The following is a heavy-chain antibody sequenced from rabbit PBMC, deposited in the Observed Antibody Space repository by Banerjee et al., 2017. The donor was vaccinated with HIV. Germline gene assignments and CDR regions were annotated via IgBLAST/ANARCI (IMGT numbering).Heavy chain of an antibody. CDR1: GFDFSRYG. CDR3: ARGLVAGVLDL. CDR2: IDPVFRST. V-gene: IGHV1S47*01. Sequence: QEQLVESGGGLVQPGGYLKLSCKAYGFDFSRYGVSWVRQAPGKGLEWIGYIDPVFRSTYYASWVNVRFTISRSTSLNTVDLQMTSLTAADTATYFCARGLVAGVLDLWGPGTLVTVS. D-gene: IGHD3-3*01. J-gene: IGHJ4*01.